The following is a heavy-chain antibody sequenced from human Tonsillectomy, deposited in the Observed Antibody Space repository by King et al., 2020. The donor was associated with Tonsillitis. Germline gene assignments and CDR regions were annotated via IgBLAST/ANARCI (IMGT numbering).Heavy chain of an antibody. V-gene: IGHV3-11*01. J-gene: IGHJ5*01. CDR1: GFTFSDYN. CDR3: AREPTDTDNWFDP. Sequence: VQLVESGGGLVKPGGSLRLSCAASGFTFSDYNMSWIRQAPGKGLEWVSYISSSGITISYADSVKGRFTMSRDNAKSSLYLQMNSLRAEDTAVYYCAREPTDTDNWFDPWGQGTLVTVSS. D-gene: IGHD5-18*01. CDR2: ISSSGITI.